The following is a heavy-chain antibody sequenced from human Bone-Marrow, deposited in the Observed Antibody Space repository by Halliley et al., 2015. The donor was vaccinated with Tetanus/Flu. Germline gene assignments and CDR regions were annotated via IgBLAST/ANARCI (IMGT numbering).Heavy chain of an antibody. J-gene: IGHJ6*02. CDR2: IYPYDSDT. CDR3: ARLGVSGDEPRANFFYGLDV. V-gene: IGHV5-51*03. CDR1: GYTFANYW. D-gene: IGHD4-17*01. Sequence: EVQLVQSGAEVKKPGESLKISCKGSGYTFANYWIGWVRQMPGKGLEWMGIIYPYDSDTRYSPSFQGQVTLSADKSIGAAYLQWSSLMASDTAMYYCARLGVSGDEPRANFFYGLDVWGQGTTVTVSS.